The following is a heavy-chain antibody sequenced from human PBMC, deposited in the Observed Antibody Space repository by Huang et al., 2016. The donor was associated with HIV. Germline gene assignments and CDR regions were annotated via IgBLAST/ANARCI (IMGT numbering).Heavy chain of an antibody. V-gene: IGHV4-39*01. CDR1: GGSIRSDNYY. CDR2: IYYRGST. J-gene: IGHJ4*02. CDR3: ARLPGSITMIRGVITDPY. Sequence: QLQLQESGPGLVKPSETLSLTCTVSGGSIRSDNYYWGWIRQPPGKGLEWIGSIYYRGSTYYNPPLQSLFTITVDTSKNQCSLKMGSVTAADTAVYYCARLPGSITMIRGVITDPYWGQGTLVTVSS. D-gene: IGHD3-10*01.